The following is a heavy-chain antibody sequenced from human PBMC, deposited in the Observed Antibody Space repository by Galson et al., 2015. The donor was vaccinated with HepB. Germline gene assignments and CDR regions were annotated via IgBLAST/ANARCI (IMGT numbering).Heavy chain of an antibody. J-gene: IGHJ4*02. CDR1: GFTFSTNT. D-gene: IGHD6-19*01. CDR3: VGYSSAWYDY. V-gene: IGHV3-23*01. CDR2: VNSNGGNT. Sequence: SLRLSCAATGFTFSTNTMTWVRQAPGKGLEWVSSVNSNGGNTYYADSVKGRFTISRDNSESTLYLQMNSLRAEDTAIYYCVGYSSAWYDYWGQGTLVTVSS.